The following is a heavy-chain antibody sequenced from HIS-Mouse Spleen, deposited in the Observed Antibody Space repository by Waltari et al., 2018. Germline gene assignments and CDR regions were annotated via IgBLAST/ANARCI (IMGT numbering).Heavy chain of an antibody. CDR3: ARDPKLGLYYFDY. J-gene: IGHJ4*02. CDR2: ISSSGSTI. D-gene: IGHD7-27*01. CDR1: GFPFSDYY. Sequence: QVQLVESGGGLVKPGGSLRLSCPASGFPFSDYYLRLPRRAPGKGLDWVSYISSSGSTIYYADSVKGRFTISRDNAKNSLYLQMNSLRAEDTAVYYCARDPKLGLYYFDYWGQGTLVTVSS. V-gene: IGHV3-11*01.